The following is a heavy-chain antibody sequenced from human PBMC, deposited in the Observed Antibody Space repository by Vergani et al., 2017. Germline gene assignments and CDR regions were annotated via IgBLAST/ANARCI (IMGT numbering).Heavy chain of an antibody. Sequence: EVQLVESGGGLVKPGGSLRLSCAASGFAFSNAWMSWVRQAPGKGLEWVGRIKSKTDGGTTDYAAPVKGRFTISRDDSKNTLYLQMNSLRAEDTAVYYCARDTSSGYEACIDYWGQGTLVTVSS. CDR2: IKSKTDGGTT. CDR1: GFAFSNAW. J-gene: IGHJ4*02. D-gene: IGHD5-12*01. V-gene: IGHV3-15*01. CDR3: ARDTSSGYEACIDY.